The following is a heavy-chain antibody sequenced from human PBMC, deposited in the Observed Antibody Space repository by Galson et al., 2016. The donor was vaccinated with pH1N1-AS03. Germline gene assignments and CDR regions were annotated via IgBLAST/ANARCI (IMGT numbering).Heavy chain of an antibody. V-gene: IGHV3-66*01. D-gene: IGHD3-3*01. CDR2: IYSGGTT. J-gene: IGHJ4*02. CDR3: VRDFRWGGYSGY. Sequence: SLRLSCAASGFTVSSSHVNWVRQAPGKGLEWVSIIYSGGTTYYADSVKGRFIVSRDNSKNTLYLQMNSLRAEDTAVYYCVRDFRWGGYSGYWGQGTLVTVSS. CDR1: GFTVSSSH.